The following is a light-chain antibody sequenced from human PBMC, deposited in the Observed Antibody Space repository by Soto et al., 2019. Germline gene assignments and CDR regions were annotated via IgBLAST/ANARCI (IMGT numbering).Light chain of an antibody. CDR3: CSYAGSSTPHVV. Sequence: QSVLTQPASVSGSPGQSITISCTGTSSDVGSYNLVSWYQQHPGKAPKLMIYEGSKRPSGVSNRFSGSKSGNTASLTISGLQAEDEDDYSCCSYAGSSTPHVVFGGGTKLTVL. J-gene: IGLJ2*01. CDR1: SSDVGSYNL. V-gene: IGLV2-23*01. CDR2: EGS.